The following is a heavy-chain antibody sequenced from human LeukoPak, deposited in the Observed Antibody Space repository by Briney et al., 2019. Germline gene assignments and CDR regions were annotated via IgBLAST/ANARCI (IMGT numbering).Heavy chain of an antibody. D-gene: IGHD2-15*01. Sequence: PGGSLRLSCAASGFTFSSYAMSWVRQAPGKGLEWVSSISSSSSYIYYADPVKGRFTISRDNAKNSLYLQMNSLRAEDTAVYYCARSKGRFDYWGQGTLVTVSS. V-gene: IGHV3-21*01. CDR1: GFTFSSYA. CDR3: ARSKGRFDY. J-gene: IGHJ4*02. CDR2: ISSSSSYI.